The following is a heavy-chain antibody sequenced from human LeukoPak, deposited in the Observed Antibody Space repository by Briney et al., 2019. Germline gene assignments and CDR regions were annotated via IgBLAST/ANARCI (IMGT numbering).Heavy chain of an antibody. CDR2: IKEDGSEK. CDR1: GFTFNNYV. Sequence: GGSLRLSCEASGFTFNNYVMSWVRQAPGKGLEWVANIKEDGSEKYYVDSVKGRFTISRDNARNSLYLQMNSLRAEDTAVYYCARKPIDYWGQGTLVTVSS. D-gene: IGHD1-14*01. CDR3: ARKPIDY. J-gene: IGHJ4*02. V-gene: IGHV3-7*01.